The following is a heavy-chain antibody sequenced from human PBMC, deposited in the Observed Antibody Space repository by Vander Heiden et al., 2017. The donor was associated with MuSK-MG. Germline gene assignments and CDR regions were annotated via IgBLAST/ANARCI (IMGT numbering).Heavy chain of an antibody. CDR1: GGTFSSYA. CDR3: ARDRRGYSAGPDYYYYGMDV. D-gene: IGHD5-18*01. J-gene: IGHJ6*02. Sequence: QVQLVQSGAEVKKPGSSEKVSCRASGGTFSSYANSWVRQDPGQGLEGVGGIIPIFGTGNYAQKFQGRVTITAGKSTSTAYMELSSLRSEDTALYYCARDRRGYSAGPDYYYYGMDVWGQGTTVTVSS. V-gene: IGHV1-69*06. CDR2: IIPIFGTG.